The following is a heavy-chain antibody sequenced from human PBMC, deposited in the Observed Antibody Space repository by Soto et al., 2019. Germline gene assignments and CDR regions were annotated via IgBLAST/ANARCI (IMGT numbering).Heavy chain of an antibody. D-gene: IGHD2-15*01. J-gene: IGHJ5*02. Sequence: QVQLVQSGAEVKKPGSSVKVSCKASGGTFSSYAISWVRQAPGQGLEWMGGIIPIFGTANYAQKFQGRVTITADESTSTADMELSSLRSEDTAVYYCARHRDRYCSGGSCYSEWFDPLGQGTLVTVSS. V-gene: IGHV1-69*01. CDR2: IIPIFGTA. CDR1: GGTFSSYA. CDR3: ARHRDRYCSGGSCYSEWFDP.